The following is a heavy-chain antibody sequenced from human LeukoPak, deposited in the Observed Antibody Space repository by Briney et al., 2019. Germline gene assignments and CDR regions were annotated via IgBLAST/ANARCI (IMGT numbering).Heavy chain of an antibody. V-gene: IGHV5-51*01. D-gene: IGHD3-10*01. CDR3: ARQRGTMVRGVIFRYFDY. CDR1: GYGFTSYW. J-gene: IGHJ4*02. CDR2: IYPGDSDT. Sequence: GESLQISCKGSGYGFTSYWIGWVRPMPGKGLGWMGIIYPGDSDTRYSPSFQGQVTISADKSISTAYLQWSSLKASDTAMYYCARQRGTMVRGVIFRYFDYWGQGTLVTVSS.